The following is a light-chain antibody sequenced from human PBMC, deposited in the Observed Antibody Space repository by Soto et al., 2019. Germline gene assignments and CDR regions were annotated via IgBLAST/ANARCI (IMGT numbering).Light chain of an antibody. CDR3: QNYNSALLFA. CDR2: AAF. Sequence: DIQMTQSPSSLSASVGDRVTITCRASQGISNNLAWYQQKPCQVPKLLIYAAFTLQSGVPSRFSGSGSGTDFTLTISSPQPDDVATYYCQNYNSALLFAFGPGTKVFIK. CDR1: QGISNN. J-gene: IGKJ3*01. V-gene: IGKV1-27*01.